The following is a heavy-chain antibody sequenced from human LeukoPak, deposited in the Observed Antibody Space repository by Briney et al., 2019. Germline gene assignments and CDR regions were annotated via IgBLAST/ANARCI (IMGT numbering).Heavy chain of an antibody. V-gene: IGHV1-2*02. J-gene: IGHJ4*02. CDR3: ARAPGANYYGSGVMDY. CDR2: INPNSGGT. CDR1: GYTFTGYY. Sequence: ASVKVSCKASGYTFTGYYMHWVRQAPGQGLEWMGWINPNSGGTNYAQKFQGRVTMTRDTSISTAYMELSRLRSDDTAVYYCARAPGANYYGSGVMDYWGQGTLVTVS. D-gene: IGHD3-10*01.